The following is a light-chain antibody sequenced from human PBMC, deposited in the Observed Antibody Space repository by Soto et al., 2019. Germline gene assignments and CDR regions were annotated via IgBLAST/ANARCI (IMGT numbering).Light chain of an antibody. Sequence: DIQLTQSPSTLSASVGDRVTITCRASQTIRTRLAWYQQKPGKAPKLLIYDASSLQSGVPSRFSGSGSGTEFTLTISSLQPDDFASYYCQQYNTYPWTFGQGTKVDIK. CDR3: QQYNTYPWT. V-gene: IGKV1-5*01. CDR1: QTIRTR. CDR2: DAS. J-gene: IGKJ1*01.